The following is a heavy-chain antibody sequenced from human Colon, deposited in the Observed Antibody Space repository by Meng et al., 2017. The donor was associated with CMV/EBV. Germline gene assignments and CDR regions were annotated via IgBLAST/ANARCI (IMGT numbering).Heavy chain of an antibody. V-gene: IGHV4-34*01. D-gene: IGHD2/OR15-2a*01. CDR3: ARNSRGDY. CDR2: INHSGST. J-gene: IGHJ4*02. CDR1: GAFSGYY. Sequence: QLQLQQWGAGLLKPSETLSLTCAVYGAFSGYYWSWIRQAPGKGLQWLGEINHSGSTSYNPSLKSRVTISVDMSKNQFSLKLRSVTAADTAMYYCARNSRGDYWGQGTLVTVSS.